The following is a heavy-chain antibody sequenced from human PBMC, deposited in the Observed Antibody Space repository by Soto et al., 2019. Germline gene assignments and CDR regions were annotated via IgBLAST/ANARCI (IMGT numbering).Heavy chain of an antibody. CDR2: ISGSGGST. CDR3: AKTIAVAGTYYFDY. D-gene: IGHD6-19*01. Sequence: GGSLTPSCQASGSTFSSTAMRCVRLAPVKGLEWVSAISGSGGSTYYADSVKGRFTISRDNSKNTLYLQMNSLRAEDTAVYYCAKTIAVAGTYYFDYWGQGTLVTVSS. J-gene: IGHJ4*02. CDR1: GSTFSSTA. V-gene: IGHV3-23*01.